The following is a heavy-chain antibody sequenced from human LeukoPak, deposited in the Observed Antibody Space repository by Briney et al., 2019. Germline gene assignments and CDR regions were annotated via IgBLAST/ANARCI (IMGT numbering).Heavy chain of an antibody. CDR3: ARDGTYYDFWSGYLGFDY. D-gene: IGHD3-3*01. Sequence: SETLSLTCSVSGGSISLSYYYWGWIRQPPGKALEWIGSIYYSGSTYYNPSLKSRVTISVDTSKNQFSLKLSSVTAADTAVYYCARDGTYYDFWSGYLGFDYWGQGTLVTVSS. CDR1: GGSISLSYYY. CDR2: IYYSGST. V-gene: IGHV4-39*07. J-gene: IGHJ4*02.